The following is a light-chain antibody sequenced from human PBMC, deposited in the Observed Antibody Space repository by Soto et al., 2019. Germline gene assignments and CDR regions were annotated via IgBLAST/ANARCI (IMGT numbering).Light chain of an antibody. V-gene: IGLV2-8*01. CDR3: SSYAGSNTVI. CDR2: EVT. J-gene: IGLJ2*01. CDR1: NSDVGGYNY. Sequence: QSELTQPPSASGSPGQSVTISCSGTNSDVGGYNYVSWYQLHPDRAPKVMIYEVTKRPSGVPDRFSGSKSGNTASLTVSGLQAEDEGDYYCSSYAGSNTVIFGGGTKVTVL.